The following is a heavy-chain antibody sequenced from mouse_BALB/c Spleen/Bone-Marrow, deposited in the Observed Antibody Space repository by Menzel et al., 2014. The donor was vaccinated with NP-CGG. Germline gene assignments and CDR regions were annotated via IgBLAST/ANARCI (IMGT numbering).Heavy chain of an antibody. Sequence: EVQLQQSGPELMKPGASVKIPCKASGYTFTDYKMNWVKESHGKSLEWIGDINPNNGSTIYNQKFKGKATLTVDKSSSTAYMELRSLTSEDTAVYYCARAGYYTLFAYWGQGTLVTVSA. CDR3: ARAGYYTLFAY. CDR1: GYTFTDYK. CDR2: INPNNGST. V-gene: IGHV1-18*01. D-gene: IGHD2-3*01. J-gene: IGHJ3*01.